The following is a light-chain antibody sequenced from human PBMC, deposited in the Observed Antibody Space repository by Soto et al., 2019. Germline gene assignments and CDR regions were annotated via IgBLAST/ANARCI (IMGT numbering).Light chain of an antibody. CDR3: SSYTSSSTPV. V-gene: IGLV2-14*01. Sequence: QSALTQPASVSGSPGQSITISCTGTSSDVGCYNYVSWYQQHPGKAPKLMIYDVSNRPSGVSNRFSGSKSGNTASLTISGLQAEDEADYYCSSYTSSSTPVFGGGTKVTVL. CDR2: DVS. J-gene: IGLJ2*01. CDR1: SSDVGCYNY.